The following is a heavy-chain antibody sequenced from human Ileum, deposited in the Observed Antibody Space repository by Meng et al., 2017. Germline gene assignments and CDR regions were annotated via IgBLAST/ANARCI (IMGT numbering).Heavy chain of an antibody. Sequence: QVQLVQSGAEVKKPGASSKASCKASEYTFTGYGVCCVRQAPGQGLECMAWLGAHPGDTSHAPKFLGRVTVTADTATATAYMELRSLRSDDTAVYYCARGTPGRSYCDYWGLGTLVTVSS. V-gene: IGHV1-18*01. J-gene: IGHJ4*02. CDR3: ARGTPGRSYCDY. D-gene: IGHD3-10*01. CDR1: EYTFTGYG. CDR2: LGAHPGDT.